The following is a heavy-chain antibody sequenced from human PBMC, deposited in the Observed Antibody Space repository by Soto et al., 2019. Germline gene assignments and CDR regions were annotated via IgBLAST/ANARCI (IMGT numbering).Heavy chain of an antibody. CDR3: ARRYCSGGSCRGNWFDP. CDR2: IYPGDSDT. D-gene: IGHD2-15*01. Sequence: GESLKISCKGSGYSFTSYWIGWVRQMPGKGLEWMGIIYPGDSDTRYSPSFQGQVTISADKSISTAYLQWSSLKASDTAMYYCARRYCSGGSCRGNWFDPWGQGTLVTVSS. J-gene: IGHJ5*02. CDR1: GYSFTSYW. V-gene: IGHV5-51*01.